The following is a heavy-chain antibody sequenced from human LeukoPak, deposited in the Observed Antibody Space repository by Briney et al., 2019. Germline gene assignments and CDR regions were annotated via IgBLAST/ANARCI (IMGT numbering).Heavy chain of an antibody. CDR3: AKGGRVGATTYVDY. D-gene: IGHD1-26*01. CDR2: LSYDENNK. Sequence: PGGSLSLSCAASGFTFSTYGMHWVRQAPGKGLEWVAVLSYDENNKFYADSVKGRFTISRDNSKNTLYLQMNSLRPEDTAVYYCAKGGRVGATTYVDYWGQGTLVTVSS. J-gene: IGHJ4*02. V-gene: IGHV3-30*18. CDR1: GFTFSTYG.